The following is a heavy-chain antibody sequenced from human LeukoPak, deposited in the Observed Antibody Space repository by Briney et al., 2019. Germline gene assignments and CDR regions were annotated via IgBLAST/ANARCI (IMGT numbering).Heavy chain of an antibody. CDR2: TNPEGGDK. V-gene: IGHV3-7*03. CDR3: APLLRAYSSSWYRPSFDY. J-gene: IGHJ4*02. CDR1: GFTFSINW. Sequence: PGGSLRLSCAASGFTFSINWMTWVRQAPGKGLEWLANTNPEGGDKYYVDSVKGRFTISRDNAKNSVFLHLNSLRAEDTAVYYCAPLLRAYSSSWYRPSFDYWGQGTLVTVSS. D-gene: IGHD6-13*01.